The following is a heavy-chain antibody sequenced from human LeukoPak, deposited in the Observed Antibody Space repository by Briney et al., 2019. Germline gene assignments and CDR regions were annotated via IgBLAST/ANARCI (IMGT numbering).Heavy chain of an antibody. CDR2: IYTSGSP. J-gene: IGHJ4*02. CDR3: ARDGGYSGYDYLAVGYYFDY. Sequence: SEALSLTCTDSGGSISSYYWSWIRQPAGKGLEWIGRIYTSGSPNYNPSLKSRVTMSVDTSKNQFSLKLSSVTAADTAVYYCARDGGYSGYDYLAVGYYFDYWGQGTLVTVSS. V-gene: IGHV4-4*07. CDR1: GGSISSYY. D-gene: IGHD5-12*01.